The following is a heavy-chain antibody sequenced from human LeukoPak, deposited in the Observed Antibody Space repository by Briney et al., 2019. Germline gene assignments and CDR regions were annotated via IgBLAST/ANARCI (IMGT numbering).Heavy chain of an antibody. D-gene: IGHD3-3*01. J-gene: IGHJ2*01. CDR2: ISYDGSNK. CDR3: ARYDFILISYFDL. V-gene: IGHV3-30-3*01. Sequence: GGSLRLSCAASGFTFSNYAMHWVRQAPGKGLEWVAVISYDGSNKYYADSVRGRFTISRDNSKNTLYLQMNSLRVEDTAVHYCARYDFILISYFDLWGRGTLVTVSS. CDR1: GFTFSNYA.